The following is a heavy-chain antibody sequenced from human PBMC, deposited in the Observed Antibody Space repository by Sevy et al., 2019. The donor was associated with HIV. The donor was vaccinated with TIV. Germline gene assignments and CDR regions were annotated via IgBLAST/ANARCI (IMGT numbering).Heavy chain of an antibody. CDR1: GFTFNNYA. CDR2: ISGSGGNT. D-gene: IGHD2-8*01. CDR3: AKDKGVSKIHYYYYGIDV. J-gene: IGHJ6*02. V-gene: IGHV3-23*01. Sequence: VGSLRLSCLASGFTFNNYAMSWVRQAPGKGLEWVSLISGSGGNTYYADSVKGRCSISRDNSKNTLYLQVNSLRAEDTAVYYCAKDKGVSKIHYYYYGIDVWGQGATVTVSS.